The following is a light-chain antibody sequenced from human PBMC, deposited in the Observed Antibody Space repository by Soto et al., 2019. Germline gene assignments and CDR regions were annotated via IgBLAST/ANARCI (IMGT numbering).Light chain of an antibody. CDR1: RDVGSD. CDR2: AAS. CDR3: LQDYGDSWT. V-gene: IGKV1-6*01. J-gene: IGKJ1*01. Sequence: QMTQSPSSLSASEGEKIIITCRASRDVGSDVSWYQQKPGQAPKLLIYAASNLYTGVPSRFSGSRSGTEFTLTISSLQPEDFASYYCLQDYGDSWTFGQGTKVDI.